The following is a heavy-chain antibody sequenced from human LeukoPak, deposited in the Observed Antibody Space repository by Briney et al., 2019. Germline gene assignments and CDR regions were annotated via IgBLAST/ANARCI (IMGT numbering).Heavy chain of an antibody. V-gene: IGHV4-31*03. Sequence: PSETLSLTCTVSGGSISSGGYYWSWIRQHPGKGLEWIGYIYYSGSTYYNPSLKSRVTISVDTSKNQLSLKLSSVTAADTAVYYCATADTAMVTFDYWGQGTLVTVSS. CDR3: ATADTAMVTFDY. CDR1: GGSISSGGYY. CDR2: IYYSGST. J-gene: IGHJ4*02. D-gene: IGHD5-18*01.